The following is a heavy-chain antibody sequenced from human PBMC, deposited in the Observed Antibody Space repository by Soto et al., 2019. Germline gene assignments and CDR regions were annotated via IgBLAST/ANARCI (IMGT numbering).Heavy chain of an antibody. CDR2: INFDGSDT. J-gene: IGHJ4*02. CDR1: GFTFSSYW. CDR3: ARVLLHYDSSVGY. D-gene: IGHD3-22*01. Sequence: LRLSCAASGFTFSSYWMHWVRQVPGKGLLWVSRINFDGSDTTYADSVKGRFTISRDNAKNTLYLQMNSLRAEDTAVYYCARVLLHYDSSVGYWGQGTLVTVSS. V-gene: IGHV3-74*01.